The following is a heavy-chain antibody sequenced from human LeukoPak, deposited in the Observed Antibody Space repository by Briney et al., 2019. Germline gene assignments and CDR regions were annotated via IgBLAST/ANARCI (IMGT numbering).Heavy chain of an antibody. CDR2: LSANGGTT. Sequence: GGSLRLSCSASGFIISDYAMHWVRQAPGKGLEYVSALSANGGTTYYADSVKGRFTISRDTSKHTLYLQMSSLRAEDTAMYHCVKDLYKGDSASWYFFHYWGQGTLVTVSS. J-gene: IGHJ4*02. V-gene: IGHV3-64D*06. CDR3: VKDLYKGDSASWYFFHY. CDR1: GFIISDYA. D-gene: IGHD2-2*01.